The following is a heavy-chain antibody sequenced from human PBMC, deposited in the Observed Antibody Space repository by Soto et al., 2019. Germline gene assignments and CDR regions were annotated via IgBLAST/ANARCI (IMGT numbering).Heavy chain of an antibody. CDR1: GDSVSSNSAA. CDR2: TYYRSKWYN. J-gene: IGHJ5*02. Sequence: TLSLTCAISGDSVSSNSAAWNWIRQSPSRGLEWLGRTYYRSKWYNDYAVSVKSRIAINPDTSKNQFSLQLNSVTPEDTAVYYCARDSSSWDANWFDPWGQGTLVTVSS. D-gene: IGHD6-13*01. CDR3: ARDSSSWDANWFDP. V-gene: IGHV6-1*01.